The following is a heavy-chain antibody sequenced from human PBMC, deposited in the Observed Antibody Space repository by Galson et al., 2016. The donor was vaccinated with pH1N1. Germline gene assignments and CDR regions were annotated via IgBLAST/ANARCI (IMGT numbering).Heavy chain of an antibody. CDR2: IYDNGNT. CDR1: GGSVNSTNYY. V-gene: IGHV4-61*01. J-gene: IGHJ4*02. CDR3: ARGRLVGATIDRDY. D-gene: IGHD1-26*01. Sequence: SETLSLTCTVSGGSVNSTNYYWSWIRLPPGKGLEWIGYIYDNGNTDYIPSLKRRVSMSVDTSKKQFSLKLTSVTAADTAMYFCARGRLVGATIDRDYWGQGILVTVSS.